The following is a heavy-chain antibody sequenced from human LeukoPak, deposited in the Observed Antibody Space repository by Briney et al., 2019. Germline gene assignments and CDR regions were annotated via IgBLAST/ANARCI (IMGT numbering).Heavy chain of an antibody. CDR1: GYTFTSYG. J-gene: IGHJ5*02. Sequence: ASVKVSCKASGYTFTSYGINWVRQAPGQGLEWMGWISAYNGNTNYAQKFQGRVTITADKSTSTAYMELSSLRSEDTAVYYCASRKSASDSDNWFDPWGQGTLVTVSS. D-gene: IGHD2-15*01. V-gene: IGHV1-18*01. CDR3: ASRKSASDSDNWFDP. CDR2: ISAYNGNT.